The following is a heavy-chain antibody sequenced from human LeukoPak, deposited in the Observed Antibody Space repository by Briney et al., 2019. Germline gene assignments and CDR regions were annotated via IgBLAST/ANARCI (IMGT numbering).Heavy chain of an antibody. V-gene: IGHV3-30*03. Sequence: PGRSLRLSCAASGFTLTSYGMHWVRQAPGKGLEWGAVISYDGSDKSYADSVKGRFTISRDNSQNTLYVQMNSLRAEDTAVYYCARGPTRDYGLSGYFDYWGQGILVTVSS. CDR3: ARGPTRDYGLSGYFDY. CDR2: ISYDGSDK. D-gene: IGHD3-16*01. J-gene: IGHJ4*02. CDR1: GFTLTSYG.